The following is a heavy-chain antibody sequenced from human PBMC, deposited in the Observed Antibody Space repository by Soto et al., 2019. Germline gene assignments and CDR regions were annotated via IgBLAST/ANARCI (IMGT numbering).Heavy chain of an antibody. J-gene: IGHJ4*02. D-gene: IGHD6-19*01. CDR2: LWRDGSKV. CDR3: ARDGTGWTGGDH. CDR1: GFTFSDYG. V-gene: IGHV3-33*01. Sequence: SLRLSCAASGFTFSDYGMHWVRQAPGKRLEWVAVLWRDGSKVYYADSVKGRFTISRDNSKNTLYLEMNSMRVEDTAVYYCARDGTGWTGGDHWGQGTLVTVYS.